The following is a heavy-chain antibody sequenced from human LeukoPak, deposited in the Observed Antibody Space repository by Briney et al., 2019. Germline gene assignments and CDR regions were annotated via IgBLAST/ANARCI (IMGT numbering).Heavy chain of an antibody. CDR1: GYTFTGYY. CDR2: INPNSGGT. D-gene: IGHD3-22*01. J-gene: IGHJ4*02. CDR3: ARSFDSSGYPPYYFDY. V-gene: IGHV1-2*02. Sequence: GASVKVSCKASGYTFTGYYMHWVRQAPGQGLEWMGWINPNSGGTNYAQKFQGRVTITRDTSISTAYMELSRLRSDDTAVYYYARSFDSSGYPPYYFDYWGQGTLVTVSS.